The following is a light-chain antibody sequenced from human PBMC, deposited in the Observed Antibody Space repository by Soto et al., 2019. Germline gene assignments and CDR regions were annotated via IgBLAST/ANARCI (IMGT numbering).Light chain of an antibody. V-gene: IGLV2-23*01. CDR2: EGS. CDR1: SSDVGSYNL. CDR3: CSYAGSSTFYV. Sequence: QSVLTQPPSASGTPGQRVTISCSGTSSDVGSYNLVSWYQQHPGKAPKLMIYEGSKRPSGVSNRFSGSKSGNTASLTISGLQAEDEADYYCCSYAGSSTFYVFGTGTKLTVL. J-gene: IGLJ1*01.